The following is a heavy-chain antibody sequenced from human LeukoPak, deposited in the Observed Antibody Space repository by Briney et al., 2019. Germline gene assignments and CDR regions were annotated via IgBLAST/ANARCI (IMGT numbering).Heavy chain of an antibody. CDR2: ISGSGSST. J-gene: IGHJ3*02. V-gene: IGHV3-23*01. CDR3: AKPIAAADAFDI. CDR1: GFTFSSYA. Sequence: TGESLRLSCAASGFTFSSYAMSWVRQAPGKGLEWVSAISGSGSSTYYADSVKGRFTISRDNSKNTLYLQMNSLRAEDTAVYYCAKPIAAADAFDIWGQGTMVTVSS. D-gene: IGHD6-13*01.